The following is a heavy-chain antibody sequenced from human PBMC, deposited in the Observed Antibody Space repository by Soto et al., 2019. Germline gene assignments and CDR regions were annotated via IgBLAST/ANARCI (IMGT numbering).Heavy chain of an antibody. J-gene: IGHJ6*02. D-gene: IGHD5-18*01. CDR2: IIPIFGTA. Sequence: SVKVSCKASGGTFSSYAISWVRQAPGQGLEWMGGIIPIFGTANYAQKFQGRVTITADKSTSTAYMELSSLRSEDTAVYYCARDPVRGYSYGFYGMDVWGQGTTVTVSS. CDR3: ARDPVRGYSYGFYGMDV. CDR1: GGTFSSYA. V-gene: IGHV1-69*06.